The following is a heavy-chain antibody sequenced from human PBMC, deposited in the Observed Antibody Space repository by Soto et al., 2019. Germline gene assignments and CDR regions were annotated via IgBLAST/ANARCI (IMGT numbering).Heavy chain of an antibody. Sequence: QVQLVQSGAEVKKPGSSVKVSCQASGGTFSSYAISWVRQAPGQGLEWMGGIIPIFGTANYAQKFQGRVTITADDSTSTAYMELSSLRAEDTAVYYCARGEGVYAVTPKNGMDVWGQGTTVTVSS. CDR1: GGTFSSYA. V-gene: IGHV1-69*01. J-gene: IGHJ6*02. CDR2: IIPIFGTA. CDR3: ARGEGVYAVTPKNGMDV. D-gene: IGHD4-17*01.